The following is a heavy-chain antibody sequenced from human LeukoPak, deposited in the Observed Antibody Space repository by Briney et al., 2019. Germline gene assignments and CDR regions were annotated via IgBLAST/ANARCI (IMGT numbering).Heavy chain of an antibody. V-gene: IGHV3-30-3*01. Sequence: PGGSLRLSCAASGFTFSSYAMHWVRQAPGKGLEWVAVISYDGSNKYYADSVKGRFTISRDNSKNTLYLQMNSLRAEDTAVYYCARAGPAYCSSTSCYAFDAFDIWGQGTMVTVSS. CDR3: ARAGPAYCSSTSCYAFDAFDI. J-gene: IGHJ3*02. D-gene: IGHD2-2*01. CDR2: ISYDGSNK. CDR1: GFTFSSYA.